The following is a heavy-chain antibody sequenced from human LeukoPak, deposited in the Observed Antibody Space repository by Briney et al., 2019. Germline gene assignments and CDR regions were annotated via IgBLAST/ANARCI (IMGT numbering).Heavy chain of an antibody. Sequence: GGSLRLSCAASGFTFRIYGMNWVRQAPGKGPEWVTYIAHDTTTIYYKDSVKGRFTMSRNNARTSLYLQMTSLRAEDTAMDYCARATRNGYDYWGQGTLVTVSS. D-gene: IGHD5-24*01. CDR3: ARATRNGYDY. CDR1: GFTFRIYG. CDR2: IAHDTTTI. J-gene: IGHJ4*02. V-gene: IGHV3-48*04.